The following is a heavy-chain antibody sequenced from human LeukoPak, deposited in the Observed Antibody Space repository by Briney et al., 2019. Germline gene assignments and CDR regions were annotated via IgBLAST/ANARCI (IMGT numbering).Heavy chain of an antibody. D-gene: IGHD3-10*01. CDR3: ARGDITMVRGEDYFDY. Sequence: GGSLRLSCAASGFTFSSYSMNWVRQAPGKGLEGVSSISSISSYIYYADSVKGRFTISRDNAKNSLYLQMNSLRAEATAVYYCARGDITMVRGEDYFDYWGQGTLVTVSS. CDR2: ISSISSYI. V-gene: IGHV3-21*01. J-gene: IGHJ4*02. CDR1: GFTFSSYS.